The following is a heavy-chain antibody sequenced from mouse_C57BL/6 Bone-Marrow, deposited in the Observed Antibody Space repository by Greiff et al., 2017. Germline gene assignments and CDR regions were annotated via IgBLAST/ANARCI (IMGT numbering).Heavy chain of an antibody. CDR3: AIRPWFAY. V-gene: IGHV1-74*01. Sequence: QVQLQQPGAELVKPGASVKVSCKASGYTFTGYWMHWVTQRPGKGLEWIGRIHPSDSDTNYNQKFQGKDTLTVDKSSSTAYMQLSSLTSVDSAVCYCAIRPWFAYWGQGTLVTVSA. CDR1: GYTFTGYW. J-gene: IGHJ3*01. CDR2: IHPSDSDT.